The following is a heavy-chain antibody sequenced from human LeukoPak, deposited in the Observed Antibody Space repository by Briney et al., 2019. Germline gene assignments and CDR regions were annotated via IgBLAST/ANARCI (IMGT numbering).Heavy chain of an antibody. Sequence: GGSLRLSCAPSGFTFRSYWMSWVRQAPGKGLEWVAKIKQDGSEMYYLDSVKGRFIVSRDNVKNSLYVQMNSLRVEDTAVYYCARYTGWYFDYWGQGTLVTVSS. V-gene: IGHV3-7*01. J-gene: IGHJ4*02. CDR3: ARYTGWYFDY. D-gene: IGHD2-8*02. CDR1: GFTFRSYW. CDR2: IKQDGSEM.